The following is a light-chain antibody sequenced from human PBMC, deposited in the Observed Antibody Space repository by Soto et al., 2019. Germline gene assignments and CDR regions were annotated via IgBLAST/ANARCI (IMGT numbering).Light chain of an antibody. CDR2: EVS. Sequence: QSVLTQPASVSGSPGQSITISCTGTSSDVVGYNYVSWYQQHPGKAPKLMIYEVSNRPSGVSNRFSGSKSGNTASLTISGLQAEEEADYYCSSYTSSSPVVFGGGTKLTVL. J-gene: IGLJ2*01. CDR3: SSYTSSSPVV. V-gene: IGLV2-14*01. CDR1: SSDVVGYNY.